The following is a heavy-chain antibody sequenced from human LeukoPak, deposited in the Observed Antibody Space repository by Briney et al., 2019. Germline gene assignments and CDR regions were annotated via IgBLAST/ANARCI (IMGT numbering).Heavy chain of an antibody. V-gene: IGHV3-23*01. J-gene: IGHJ4*02. CDR3: AKVGGWYEDFDY. CDR1: GFTFSSYA. D-gene: IGHD6-19*01. Sequence: QSGGSLRLSCAASGFTFSSYALTWVRQAPGKGLECVSRISGSGVSIYYADSVKGRFTISRDNSKNTLYLQMNSLRAEDTAVYYCAKVGGWYEDFDYWGQGTLVTVSS. CDR2: ISGSGVSI.